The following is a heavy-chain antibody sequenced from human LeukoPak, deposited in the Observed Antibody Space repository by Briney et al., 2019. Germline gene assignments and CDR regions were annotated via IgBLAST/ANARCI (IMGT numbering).Heavy chain of an antibody. Sequence: ASEKLSCKASGYTFTSYYMHWVRHASGQGLEWMGIIDPSGGRRIYAQKFQCRVTMTRDTSTRTVYMELSNLRSEDTAVYYCAREGNWGQGTLVTVSS. CDR2: IDPSGGRR. CDR3: AREGN. J-gene: IGHJ4*02. D-gene: IGHD3-10*01. CDR1: GYTFTSYY. V-gene: IGHV1-46*01.